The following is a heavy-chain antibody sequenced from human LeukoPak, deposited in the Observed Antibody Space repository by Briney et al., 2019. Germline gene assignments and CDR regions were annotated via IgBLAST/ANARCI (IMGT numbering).Heavy chain of an antibody. CDR1: GDTFTRYA. V-gene: IGHV1-69*06. J-gene: IGHJ4*02. CDR2: IIPIFGTP. CDR3: ARVAYSSGRLYYFDY. D-gene: IGHD6-25*01. Sequence: SVKVSCKASGDTFTRYAISWVRQAPGQGLEWMGGIIPIFGTPNYAQKFQGRLTIIADTSTNTAYMELSSLRSEDTAVYYCARVAYSSGRLYYFDYWGQGTLVAVSS.